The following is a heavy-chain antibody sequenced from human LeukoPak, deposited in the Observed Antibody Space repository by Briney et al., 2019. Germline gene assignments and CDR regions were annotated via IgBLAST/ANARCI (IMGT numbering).Heavy chain of an antibody. V-gene: IGHV1-8*01. CDR1: GYTFTIHH. J-gene: IGHJ4*02. D-gene: IGHD7-27*01. CDR2: MNPNSGNI. Sequence: ASVKVSCKASGYTFTIHHNNWVRQAAAQGLEGMGWMNPNSGNIVYAQKFQGRVTMTWDTSISTAYMELSSLRSEDTAVYYCARGRPTNLGGIYWGQGTLVTVSS. CDR3: ARGRPTNLGGIY.